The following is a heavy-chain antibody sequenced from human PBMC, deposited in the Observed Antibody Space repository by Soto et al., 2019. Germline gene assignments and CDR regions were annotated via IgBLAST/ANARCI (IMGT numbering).Heavy chain of an antibody. J-gene: IGHJ4*02. CDR1: GFPISSYY. V-gene: IGHV4-59*01. D-gene: IGHD2-15*01. Sequence: PSATXSLTCSVSGFPISSYYLIWVRRPPGKGLKWIGYIYYSGSTYYNPSVKGRATISADTSKNQFSLRLTSVTAADTALYYCESEEQGGFRFDYWGQGILVTVSS. CDR3: ESEEQGGFRFDY. CDR2: IYYSGST.